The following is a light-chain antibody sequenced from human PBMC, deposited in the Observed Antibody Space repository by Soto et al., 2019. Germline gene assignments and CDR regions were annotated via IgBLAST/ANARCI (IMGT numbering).Light chain of an antibody. CDR1: QDISGY. V-gene: IGKV1-9*01. CDR3: QQYGSSPLT. Sequence: IQLTQSPSSLSASVGDRVTITCRASQDISGYVAWYQQRPGRAPQLLIYAASALQTGVPSRFSGSGSGTDFTLTITSLQPEDFAVYYCQQYGSSPLTFGGGTKVEIK. CDR2: AAS. J-gene: IGKJ4*01.